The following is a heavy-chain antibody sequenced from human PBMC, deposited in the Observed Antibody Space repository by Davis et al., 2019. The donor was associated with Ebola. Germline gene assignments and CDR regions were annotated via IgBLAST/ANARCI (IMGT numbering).Heavy chain of an antibody. D-gene: IGHD2-15*01. CDR3: TRGGYCSGGSCHNWFDP. CDR1: GFTFSSYA. CDR2: ISYDGSNK. V-gene: IGHV3-30-3*01. Sequence: GGSLRLSCAASGFTFSSYAMHWVRQAPGKGLEWVAVISYDGSNKYYADSVKGRFTISRDNSKNTLYLQMNSLRAEDTAVYYCTRGGYCSGGSCHNWFDPWGQGTLVTVSS. J-gene: IGHJ5*02.